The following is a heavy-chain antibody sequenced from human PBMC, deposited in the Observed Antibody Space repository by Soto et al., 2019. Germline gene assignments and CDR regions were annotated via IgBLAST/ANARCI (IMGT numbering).Heavy chain of an antibody. Sequence: HPGGSLRLSCSASGFTFSTYWMSWVRQAPGKGLEWVANIKQDGSEKYYVDSVRGRFTISRDTAKNSLYLQMNSLRAEDTAVYYCARAYYYDSSGFSPGGYWGQGTLVTVSS. CDR3: ARAYYYDSSGFSPGGY. V-gene: IGHV3-7*01. D-gene: IGHD3-22*01. J-gene: IGHJ4*02. CDR1: GFTFSTYW. CDR2: IKQDGSEK.